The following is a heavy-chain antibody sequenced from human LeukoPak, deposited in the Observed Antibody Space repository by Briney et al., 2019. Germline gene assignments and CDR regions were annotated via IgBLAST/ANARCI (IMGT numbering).Heavy chain of an antibody. J-gene: IGHJ4*02. V-gene: IGHV3-23*01. CDR1: GFTFSNYA. CDR2: ISGGREGT. D-gene: IGHD1-26*01. CDR3: TKATGSYPSNPFVY. Sequence: GGSLRLSCAASGFTFSNYAMNWVRQAPGKGLAWVSGISGGREGTFFGDFVKGRFTISRDISKSTLFLQMNSLRVEDTAVYYCTKATGSYPSNPFVYWGQGTLVTVSS.